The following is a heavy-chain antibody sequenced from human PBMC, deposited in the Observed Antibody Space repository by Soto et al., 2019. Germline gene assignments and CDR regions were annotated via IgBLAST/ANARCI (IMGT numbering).Heavy chain of an antibody. D-gene: IGHD1-1*01. CDR1: GASISGFY. CDR2: IYATGTT. Sequence: ASETMSLTCTVSGASISGFYWSWIRKSAGKGLEWIGRIYATGTTDYNPSLKSRVMMSVDTSKKQFSLKLRSVTAADTAVYYCVRDGTKTLRDWFDPWGQGISVTVSS. CDR3: VRDGTKTLRDWFDP. J-gene: IGHJ5*02. V-gene: IGHV4-4*07.